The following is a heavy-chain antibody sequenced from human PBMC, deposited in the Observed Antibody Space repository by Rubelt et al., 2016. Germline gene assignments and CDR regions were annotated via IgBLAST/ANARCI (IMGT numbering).Heavy chain of an antibody. D-gene: IGHD2-15*01. J-gene: IGHJ4*01. V-gene: IGHV1-18*01. Sequence: QVKLVQSGADVKKPGASVKVSCKTSGYTFGFFAINWVRQAPGQGLEWVGWMHPYEGEPNPSQKFQDIVTLTTDTSTGTAYMELRSLKSDDTAVYYCARYHSGVQWSDYWGQGTLVTVSS. CDR1: GYTFGFFA. CDR3: ARYHSGVQWSDY. CDR2: MHPYEGEP.